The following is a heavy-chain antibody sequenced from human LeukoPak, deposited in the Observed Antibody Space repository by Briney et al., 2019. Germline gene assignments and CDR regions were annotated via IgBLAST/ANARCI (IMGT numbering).Heavy chain of an antibody. D-gene: IGHD1-26*01. V-gene: IGHV3-21*01. CDR3: ARIIHSLSGSGFDY. J-gene: IGHJ4*02. CDR2: ISTNSNI. CDR1: GFTFSSYS. Sequence: KTGGSLRLSCAASGFTFSSYSMNWVRQAPGKGLEWVSSISTNSNIYYADSVKGRFTISRDNAKNSLYLQMNSLRAEDTAVYYCARIIHSLSGSGFDYWGQGTLVTVSS.